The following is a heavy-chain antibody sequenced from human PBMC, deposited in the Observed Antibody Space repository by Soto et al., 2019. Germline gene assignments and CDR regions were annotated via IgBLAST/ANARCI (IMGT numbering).Heavy chain of an antibody. D-gene: IGHD1-1*01. CDR2: ISAHNGNT. V-gene: IGHV1-18*01. J-gene: IGHJ4*02. Sequence: QVHLVQSGAEVKKPGASVKVSCKCSGYTFTSYGITWVRQAPGQGLEWMGWISAHNGNTDYAQKLQGRVTVTRDTXXXXXXXXLRSLRXXDXAVYYCARGRYGDYWGQGALVTVSS. CDR1: GYTFTSYG. CDR3: ARGRYGDY.